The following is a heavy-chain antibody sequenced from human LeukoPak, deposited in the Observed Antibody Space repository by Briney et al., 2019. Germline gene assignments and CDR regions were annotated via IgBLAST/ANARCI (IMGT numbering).Heavy chain of an antibody. Sequence: GGSLRLSCAASGFAFSSFWMSWVRQAPGKGLEWVVNMKQDGSEINYVDSVKGRFTISRDNANNSLYLQTNSLRAEDTAVYYCARDHGDGYLDYWGQGTLVTVSS. D-gene: IGHD5-24*01. J-gene: IGHJ4*02. CDR3: ARDHGDGYLDY. CDR2: MKQDGSEI. V-gene: IGHV3-7*05. CDR1: GFAFSSFW.